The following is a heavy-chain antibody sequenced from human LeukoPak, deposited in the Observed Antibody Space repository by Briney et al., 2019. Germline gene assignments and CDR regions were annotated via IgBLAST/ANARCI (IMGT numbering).Heavy chain of an antibody. CDR2: IYYSGST. D-gene: IGHD6-6*01. V-gene: IGHV4-39*01. J-gene: IGHJ1*01. CDR1: GGSISSSSYN. Sequence: SETLSLTCTVSGGSISSSSYNWGWIRQPPGKGLEWIGSIYYSGSTYYNPSLKSRVTISVDTSKNQFSLKLSSVTAADTAVYYCARPSTKYSSSSGYFQHWGQGTLVTLSS. CDR3: ARPSTKYSSSSGYFQH.